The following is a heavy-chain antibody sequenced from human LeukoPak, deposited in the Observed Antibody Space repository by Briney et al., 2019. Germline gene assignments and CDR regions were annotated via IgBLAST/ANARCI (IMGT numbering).Heavy chain of an antibody. V-gene: IGHV4-39*07. CDR3: ASGSVGSYATY. CDR2: IYHSGST. J-gene: IGHJ4*02. Sequence: PSETLSLTCTVSGGSISSSSYYWGWIRQPPGKGLEWIGSIYHSGSTYYNPSLKSRVTISVDTSKNQFSLKLSSVTAADTAVYYCASGSVGSYATYWGQGTLVTVSS. D-gene: IGHD1-26*01. CDR1: GGSISSSSYY.